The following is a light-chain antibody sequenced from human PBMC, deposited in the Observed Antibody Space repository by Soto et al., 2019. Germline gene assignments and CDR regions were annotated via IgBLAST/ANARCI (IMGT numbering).Light chain of an antibody. J-gene: IGLJ2*01. CDR3: SSNAGSNNLV. CDR1: SSDVGGYNY. CDR2: EVS. V-gene: IGLV2-8*01. Sequence: QSALTQAPSASGSPGQSVTISCTGTSSDVGGYNYVSWYQQHPGKAPKLMIYEVSKRPSGVPDRFSGSKSGNTASLTVSGLQAEDEAEYYCSSNAGSNNLVFGGGTKLTVL.